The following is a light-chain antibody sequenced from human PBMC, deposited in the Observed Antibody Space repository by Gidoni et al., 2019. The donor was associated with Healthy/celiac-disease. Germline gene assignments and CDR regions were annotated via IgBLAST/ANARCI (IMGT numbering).Light chain of an antibody. J-gene: IGKJ3*01. CDR3: QQQRS. CDR2: DAS. V-gene: IGKV3D-11*01. Sequence: IVLTQSPATLSLSPGERATLSCRASQGVSSYLAWYQQKPGQAPRLLIYDASNRATGIPARFSGSGPGTDFTLTISSLEPEDFAVYYCQQQRSFGPGTKVDIK. CDR1: QGVSSY.